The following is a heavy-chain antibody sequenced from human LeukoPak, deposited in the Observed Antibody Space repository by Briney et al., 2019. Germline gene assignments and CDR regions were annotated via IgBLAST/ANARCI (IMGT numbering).Heavy chain of an antibody. V-gene: IGHV4-61*02. CDR3: ARDYGDYVWNY. Sequence: SETLSLTCTVSGGSISSSSYYWSWIRQPAGKGLEWIGRIYTSGSTNYNPSLKSRVTMSVDTSKNQFSLKLSSVTAADTAVYYCARDYGDYVWNYWGQGTLVTVSS. J-gene: IGHJ4*02. D-gene: IGHD4-17*01. CDR1: GGSISSSSYY. CDR2: IYTSGST.